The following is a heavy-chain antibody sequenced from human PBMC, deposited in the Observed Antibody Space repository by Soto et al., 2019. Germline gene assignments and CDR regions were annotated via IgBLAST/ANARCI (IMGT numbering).Heavy chain of an antibody. CDR2: ISGSGGST. CDR1: GFTFSSYA. J-gene: IGHJ6*02. D-gene: IGHD5-18*01. CDR3: AKGSSYGLYYYYGMDV. V-gene: IGHV3-23*01. Sequence: EVQLLESGGGLVQPGGSLRLSCAASGFTFSSYAMSWVRQAPGKGLEWVSAISGSGGSTYYADSVKGRFTISRDNSKNTLYLQMNSLRAEDTAVYYCAKGSSYGLYYYYGMDVWGQGTTVTVSS.